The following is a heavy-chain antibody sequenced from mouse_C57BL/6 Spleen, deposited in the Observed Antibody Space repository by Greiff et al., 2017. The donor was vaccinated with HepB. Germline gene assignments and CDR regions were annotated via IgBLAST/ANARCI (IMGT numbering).Heavy chain of an antibody. CDR1: GYTFTSYG. CDR3: AREAGTNCAMDY. CDR2: IYPRSGNT. V-gene: IGHV1-81*01. J-gene: IGHJ4*01. D-gene: IGHD3-3*01. Sequence: VKLQESGAELARPGASVKLSCKASGYTFTSYGISWVKQRTGQGLEWIGEIYPRSGNTYYNEKFKGKATLTADKSSSTAYMELRSLTSEDSAVYFCAREAGTNCAMDYWGKGTSVTVSS.